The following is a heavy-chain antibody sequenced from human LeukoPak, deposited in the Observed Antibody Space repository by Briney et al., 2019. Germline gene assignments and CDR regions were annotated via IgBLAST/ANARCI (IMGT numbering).Heavy chain of an antibody. CDR2: IKQDGSDK. V-gene: IGHV3-7*02. CDR1: GFTFSSSW. J-gene: IGHJ4*02. Sequence: PGGSLRLSRAVSGFTFSSSWMSWVRQAPGKGLEWVANIKQDGSDKYYVDSVKGRFTISRDNAKNSLHLQMNSLRAEDTAVYYCARYRGGGDYDYWGQGTLVTVSS. D-gene: IGHD4-17*01. CDR3: ARYRGGGDYDY.